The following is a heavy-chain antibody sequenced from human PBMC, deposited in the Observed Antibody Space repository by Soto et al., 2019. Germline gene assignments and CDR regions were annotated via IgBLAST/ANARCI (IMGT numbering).Heavy chain of an antibody. J-gene: IGHJ4*02. D-gene: IGHD3-9*01. V-gene: IGHV1-18*04. CDR1: GYTFKNYG. Sequence: QDHLVQSGAEVKKPGASAKVSCKASGYTFKNYGINWVRQAPGRGLEGVAWISAYNGDTSYAQHFQGRVTVTTETVTNTAYMELRSLRPDDTAVYFCVLGGLETGYYRDMDYWGQGTLVSVSS. CDR2: ISAYNGDT. CDR3: VLGGLETGYYRDMDY.